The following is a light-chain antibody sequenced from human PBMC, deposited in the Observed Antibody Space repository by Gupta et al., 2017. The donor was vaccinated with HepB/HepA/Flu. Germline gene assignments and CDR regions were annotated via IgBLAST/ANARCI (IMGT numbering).Light chain of an antibody. V-gene: IGLV3-21*04. CDR3: QVWDSGSDHLV. CDR1: DIGSKS. J-gene: IGLJ1*01. Sequence: SYVLTQPPSVSVAPGQTARITCGGNDIGSKSVYWYQQRSGQAPMLVIYYDSDRPLGIPERFSGSNSGNTATLTISRVEAGDEADYYCQVWDSGSDHLVFGTGTTVTVL. CDR2: YDS.